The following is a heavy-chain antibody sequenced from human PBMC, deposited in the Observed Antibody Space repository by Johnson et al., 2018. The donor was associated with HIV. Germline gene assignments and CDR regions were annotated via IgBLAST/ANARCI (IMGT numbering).Heavy chain of an antibody. D-gene: IGHD3-10*01. V-gene: IGHV3-30*04. J-gene: IGHJ3*02. CDR1: GFTLSSYA. CDR2: IAFDVSNT. CDR3: ARDPNSSKTLWFREADAFDI. Sequence: QVQLVESGGGLVQPGRSLRLSCVASGFTLSSYAMHWVRQAPGKGLERVGVIAFDVSNTYHADSAKGRFTISRDNPKNTLFLQLNSLGAEDTAVYYCARDPNSSKTLWFREADAFDIWGQGTMVTVSS.